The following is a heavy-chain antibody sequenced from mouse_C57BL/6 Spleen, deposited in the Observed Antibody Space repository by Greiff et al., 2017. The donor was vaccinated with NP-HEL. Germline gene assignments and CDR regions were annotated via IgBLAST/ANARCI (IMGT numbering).Heavy chain of an antibody. CDR3: ARDYGSSYPYAMDY. D-gene: IGHD1-1*01. CDR2: IDPSDSET. CDR1: GYTFTSYW. V-gene: IGHV1-52*01. Sequence: VQLQQPGAELVRPGSSVKLSCKASGYTFTSYWMHWVKQRPIQGLEWIGNIDPSDSETHYNQKFKDKATLTVDKSSSTAYMQLSSLTSEDSAVYYCARDYGSSYPYAMDYWGQGTSVTVSS. J-gene: IGHJ4*01.